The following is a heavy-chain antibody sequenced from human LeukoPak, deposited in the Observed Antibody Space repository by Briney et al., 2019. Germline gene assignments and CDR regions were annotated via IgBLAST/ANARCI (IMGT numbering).Heavy chain of an antibody. CDR1: GFTFSSYA. Sequence: GGSLRLSCAASGFTFSSYAMHWVRQAPGKGLEYVSAISSNGGSTYYANSVKGRFTISRDNSKNTLYLQMNSLRAEDTAVYYCARGRIAVVGSYFDYWGQGTLVTVSS. CDR3: ARGRIAVVGSYFDY. D-gene: IGHD6-19*01. J-gene: IGHJ4*02. V-gene: IGHV3-64*01. CDR2: ISSNGGST.